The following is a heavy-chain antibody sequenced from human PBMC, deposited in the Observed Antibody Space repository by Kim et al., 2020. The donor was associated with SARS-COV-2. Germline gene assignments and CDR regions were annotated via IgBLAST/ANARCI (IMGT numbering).Heavy chain of an antibody. CDR2: ISYDGSNK. D-gene: IGHD3-3*01. CDR3: AREGNYDFWSGYYYNWFDP. Sequence: GGSLRLSCAASGFTFSSYAMHWVRQAPGKGLEWVAVISYDGSNKYYADSVKGRFTISRDNSKNTLYLQMNSLRAEDTAVYYCAREGNYDFWSGYYYNWFDPWGQGTLVTVSS. V-gene: IGHV3-30-3*01. J-gene: IGHJ5*02. CDR1: GFTFSSYA.